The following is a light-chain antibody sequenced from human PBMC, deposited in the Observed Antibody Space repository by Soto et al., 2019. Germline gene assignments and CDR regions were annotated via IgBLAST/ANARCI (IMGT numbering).Light chain of an antibody. Sequence: EVVLTQSPGTLSLSPGERATLSCRASQSVSSSYLAWYQQKPGQAPRLLIYDASTRATGIPPRFSGSGSGTDFTLTISSLEPEDFAVYYCQQRSNSFGGRTKADI. V-gene: IGKV3D-20*02. CDR2: DAS. J-gene: IGKJ4*01. CDR1: QSVSSSY. CDR3: QQRSNS.